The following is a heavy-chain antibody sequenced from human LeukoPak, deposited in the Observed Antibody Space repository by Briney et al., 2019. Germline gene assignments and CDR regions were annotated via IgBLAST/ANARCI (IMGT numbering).Heavy chain of an antibody. D-gene: IGHD3-22*01. CDR3: TTQYYYDSSGYYYPSGVDY. Sequence: GGSLRLSCAASGFTFSNAWMSWVRQAPGKGLEWVGRIKSKTDGGTTDYAAPVKGRFTISRDDSKNTLYLQMNSLKTEDTAVYYCTTQYYYDSSGYYYPSGVDYWGQGTLVTVSS. CDR2: IKSKTDGGTT. J-gene: IGHJ4*02. CDR1: GFTFSNAW. V-gene: IGHV3-15*01.